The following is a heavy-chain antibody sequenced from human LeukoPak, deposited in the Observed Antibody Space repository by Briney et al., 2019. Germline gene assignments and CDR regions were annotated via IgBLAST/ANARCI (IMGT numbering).Heavy chain of an antibody. D-gene: IGHD3-22*01. V-gene: IGHV4-38-2*01. CDR2: IYHTGST. J-gene: IGHJ2*01. CDR3: ASYDSSGYFSPYWYFDL. Sequence: PSETLSLTCAIYGGSFSGYYWGWIRQPPGKGLEWIASIYHTGSTDYNPSLKSRVTISVDTSKNHLSLKLSSVTAADTAVYYCASYDSSGYFSPYWYFDLWGRGTLVTVSS. CDR1: GGSFSGYY.